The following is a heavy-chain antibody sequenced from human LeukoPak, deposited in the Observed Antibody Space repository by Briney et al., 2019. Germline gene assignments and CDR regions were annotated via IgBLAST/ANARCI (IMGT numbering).Heavy chain of an antibody. Sequence: GGSLRLSCTVSGFTVSSNSMSWVRQAPGKVLGWVSFIYSGGNTLYSDSVKGRFTISSDNSKDTLYLQMNSLRAEDTAVYYCARRAGEYSHPYDYWGQATLVTVSS. D-gene: IGHD2-15*01. CDR1: GFTVSSNS. J-gene: IGHJ4*02. CDR2: IYSGGNT. V-gene: IGHV3-53*01. CDR3: ARRAGEYSHPYDY.